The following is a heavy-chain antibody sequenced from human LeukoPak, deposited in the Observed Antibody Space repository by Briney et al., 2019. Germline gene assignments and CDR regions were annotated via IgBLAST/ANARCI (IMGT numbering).Heavy chain of an antibody. Sequence: GGSLRLSCAASGFTFSSYAMHWVRQAPGKGLEWVAVISYDGSNKYYADSVKGRFTISRDNAKNSLYLQMNSLRVEDTAVYYCARDSAARFSLDVWGKGTTVTVSS. CDR2: ISYDGSNK. CDR3: ARDSAARFSLDV. D-gene: IGHD6-6*01. CDR1: GFTFSSYA. J-gene: IGHJ6*04. V-gene: IGHV3-30-3*01.